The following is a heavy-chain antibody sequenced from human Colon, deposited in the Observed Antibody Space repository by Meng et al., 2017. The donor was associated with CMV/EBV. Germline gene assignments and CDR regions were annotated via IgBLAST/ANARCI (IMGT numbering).Heavy chain of an antibody. V-gene: IGHV3-74*01. CDR2: VNSDGTST. CDR3: AKTPSTVAFDI. J-gene: IGHJ3*02. CDR1: GFTFSSYW. Sequence: GESLKISCATSGFTFSSYWMHWVRQAPGKGLVWVSRVNSDGTSTSYADSVKGRFTISRDNAENTLYLQMNSLRAEDTAVYYCAKTPSTVAFDIWGQGTMVTVSS.